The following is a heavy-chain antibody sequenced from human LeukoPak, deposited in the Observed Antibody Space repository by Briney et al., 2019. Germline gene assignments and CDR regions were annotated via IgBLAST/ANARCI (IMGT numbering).Heavy chain of an antibody. CDR1: GFTFSSYS. V-gene: IGHV3-21*01. Sequence: GGSLRLSCVASGFTFSSYSMNWVRQAPGKGLEWVSSISKSSGYTYYAESLKGRLTISRDNAKNSLYLQVKSLRVEDTAVYYCGKEGEYRSSWFSAGAEYSDYWGQGALVTVSS. CDR2: ISKSSGYT. CDR3: GKEGEYRSSWFSAGAEYSDY. D-gene: IGHD6-6*01. J-gene: IGHJ4*02.